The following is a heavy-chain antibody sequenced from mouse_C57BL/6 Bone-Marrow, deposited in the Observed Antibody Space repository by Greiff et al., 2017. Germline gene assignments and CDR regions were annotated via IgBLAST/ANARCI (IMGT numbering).Heavy chain of an antibody. CDR1: GYTFTSYW. V-gene: IGHV1-64*01. J-gene: IGHJ2*01. D-gene: IGHD2-2*01. CDR2: IHPNSGST. Sequence: VKLQQPGAELVKPGASVKLSCKASGYTFTSYWMHWVKQRPGQGLEWIGMIHPNSGSTNYNEKFKSKATLTVDKSSSTAYMQLSSLTSEDSAVYYCARSAMVTTWNYFDYWGQGTTLTVSS. CDR3: ARSAMVTTWNYFDY.